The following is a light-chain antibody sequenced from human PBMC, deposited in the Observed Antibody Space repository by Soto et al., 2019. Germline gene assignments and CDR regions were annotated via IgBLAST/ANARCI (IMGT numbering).Light chain of an antibody. CDR2: GAS. CDR1: QSVSSSY. V-gene: IGKV3D-20*02. CDR3: HQRQYWPPIT. Sequence: IVLTQSPGTLSLSPWERATLSCRASQSVSSSYLAWYQQKPGQAPRLLIYGASSRATGIPDRFSGSGSGTDFTLTISRLEPEDFAVYYCHQRQYWPPITFGQGTKVDIK. J-gene: IGKJ1*01.